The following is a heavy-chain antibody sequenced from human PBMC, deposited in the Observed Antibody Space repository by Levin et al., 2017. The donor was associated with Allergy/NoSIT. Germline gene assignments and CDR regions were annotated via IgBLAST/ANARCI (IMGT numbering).Heavy chain of an antibody. CDR3: AWASGGRLLWFGELPLC. J-gene: IGHJ4*02. CDR1: GFTFSSYA. D-gene: IGHD3-10*01. CDR2: ISYDGSNK. V-gene: IGHV3-30-3*01. Sequence: SCAASGFTFSSYAMHWVRQAPGKGLEWVAVISYDGSNKYYADSVKGRFTISRDNSKNTLYLQMNSLRAEDTAVYYCAWASGGRLLWFGELPLCWGQGTLVTVSS.